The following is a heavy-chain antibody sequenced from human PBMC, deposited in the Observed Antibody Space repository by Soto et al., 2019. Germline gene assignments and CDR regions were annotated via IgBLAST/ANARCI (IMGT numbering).Heavy chain of an antibody. CDR1: GGSIRNTGFC. CDR3: VHEPPGSRSGHYYMDV. J-gene: IGHJ6*03. Sequence: QLQLQESGPGLVKPSETLSLACAVSGGSIRNTGFCWGWVRQPPGEGPEWIGSLYTDGKAYYNPSLRRRVTMSADTSKNHFSLRLTSVTAADTAVYYCVHEPPGSRSGHYYMDVWGRGTTVTVSS. D-gene: IGHD3-3*01. V-gene: IGHV4-39*02. CDR2: LYTDGKA.